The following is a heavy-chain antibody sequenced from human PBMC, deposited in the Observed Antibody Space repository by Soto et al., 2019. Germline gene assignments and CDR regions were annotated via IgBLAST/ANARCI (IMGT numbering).Heavy chain of an antibody. J-gene: IGHJ5*02. CDR1: GGSIRSGGYS. V-gene: IGHV4-30-2*01. Sequence: SETLSLTCAFSGGSIRSGGYSLSWIRQPPGKGLEWIGYIYHSGSTYYNPSLKSRVTISVDRSKNQFSLKLSSVTAADTAVYYCARDGYGSGSWWFDPWGQGTLVTVSS. CDR3: ARDGYGSGSWWFDP. D-gene: IGHD3-10*01. CDR2: IYHSGST.